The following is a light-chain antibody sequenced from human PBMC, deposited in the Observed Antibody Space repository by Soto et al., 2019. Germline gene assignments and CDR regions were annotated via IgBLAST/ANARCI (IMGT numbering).Light chain of an antibody. V-gene: IGLV2-8*01. CDR2: EVS. Sequence: QSVLTQPPSASGSPGQSVTISCTGTSSDVGGSNYVSWYQQHPGKAPKLMIYEVSKRPSGVPDRFSGSKSGNTASLTVSGVQAEDEADYYCSSYAGSNNVVFGGGTKLTVL. CDR3: SSYAGSNNVV. CDR1: SSDVGGSNY. J-gene: IGLJ2*01.